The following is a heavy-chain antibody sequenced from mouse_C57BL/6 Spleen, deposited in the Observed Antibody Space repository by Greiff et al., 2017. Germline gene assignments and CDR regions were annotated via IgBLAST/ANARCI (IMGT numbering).Heavy chain of an antibody. CDR3: AREGSYSNYVAFAY. Sequence: QVQLQQPGAELVRPGSSVKLSCKASGYTFTSYWMHWVKQRPIQGLEWIGNIDPSDSDTHYNQKFKDKATLTVDKSSSTAYMQLSSLTSEDSACYCCAREGSYSNYVAFAYWGQGTLVTVSA. CDR1: GYTFTSYW. CDR2: IDPSDSDT. J-gene: IGHJ3*01. V-gene: IGHV1-52*01. D-gene: IGHD2-5*01.